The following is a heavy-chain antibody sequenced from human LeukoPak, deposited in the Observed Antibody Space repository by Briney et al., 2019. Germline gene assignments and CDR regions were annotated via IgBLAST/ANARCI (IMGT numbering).Heavy chain of an antibody. J-gene: IGHJ6*03. CDR1: GYTFTGYY. CDR3: ARELWFGEYYYYYYMDV. Sequence: GASVKVSCKASGYTFTGYYMHWVRQAPGQGLEWMGWINPNSGGTNYAQKFQGRVTMTRDTSISTAYMELSRLRSDDTAVYYCARELWFGEYYYYYYMDVWGKGTTVTVSS. CDR2: INPNSGGT. V-gene: IGHV1-2*02. D-gene: IGHD3-10*01.